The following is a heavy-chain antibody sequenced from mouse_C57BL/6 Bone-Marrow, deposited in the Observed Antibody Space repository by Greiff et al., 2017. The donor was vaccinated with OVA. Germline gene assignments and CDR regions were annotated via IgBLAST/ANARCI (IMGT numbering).Heavy chain of an antibody. CDR1: GYTFTSYW. D-gene: IGHD2-3*01. Sequence: QVQLKQPGAELVRPGTSVKLSCKASGYTFTSYWMHWVKQRPGQGLEWIGVIDPSDSYTNYNQKFKGKATLTVDTSSSTAYMQLSSLTSEDSAVYYCARDSLIYDGYFDYWGQGTTLTVSS. V-gene: IGHV1-59*01. CDR2: IDPSDSYT. CDR3: ARDSLIYDGYFDY. J-gene: IGHJ2*01.